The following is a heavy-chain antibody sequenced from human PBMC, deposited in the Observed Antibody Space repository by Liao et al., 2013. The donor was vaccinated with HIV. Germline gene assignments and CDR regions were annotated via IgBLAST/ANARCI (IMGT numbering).Heavy chain of an antibody. Sequence: QVQLQESGPELVKPSETLSLTCSVSGDSVNNYHWTWLRQPAGKGLEWLGRIYTRGSTNYNPSLRSRVTMSVDTSQNQFSLQLRSVTAADTAVYYCARMTRVGGTNMVRGVVSFYQYFFMDVWGKGTTVTVSS. V-gene: IGHV4-4*07. CDR3: ARMTRVGGTNMVRGVVSFYQYFFMDV. CDR2: IYTRGST. D-gene: IGHD3-10*01. J-gene: IGHJ6*03. CDR1: GDSVNNYH.